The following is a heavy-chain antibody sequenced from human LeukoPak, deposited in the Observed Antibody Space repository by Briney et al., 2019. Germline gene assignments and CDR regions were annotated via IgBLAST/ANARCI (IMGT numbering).Heavy chain of an antibody. CDR1: GFTFSSYA. CDR3: ARDRGIQLWTPIFDY. J-gene: IGHJ4*02. Sequence: GGSLRLSCAASGFTFSSYAMHWVRQAPGKGLEWVAVISYDGSNKYYADSVKGRFTISRDNSKNTLYLQTNSLRAEDTAVYYCARDRGIQLWTPIFDYWGQGTLVTVSS. V-gene: IGHV3-30*04. D-gene: IGHD5-18*01. CDR2: ISYDGSNK.